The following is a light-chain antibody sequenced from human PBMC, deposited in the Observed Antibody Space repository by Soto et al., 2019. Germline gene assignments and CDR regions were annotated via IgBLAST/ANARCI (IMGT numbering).Light chain of an antibody. V-gene: IGKV1-5*03. CDR2: KAS. CDR3: QQYNSYWT. J-gene: IGKJ1*01. CDR1: QSISSW. Sequence: DIQLTQSPSFLSASVGDRVTIACRASQSISSWLAWYQQKPGKAPKLLIYKASSLESGVPSRFSGSGSGTEFTLTISILQPDDFATYYCQQYNSYWTFGQGTKVDIK.